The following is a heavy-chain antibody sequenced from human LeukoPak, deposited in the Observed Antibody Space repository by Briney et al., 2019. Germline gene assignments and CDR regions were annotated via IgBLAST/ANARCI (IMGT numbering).Heavy chain of an antibody. V-gene: IGHV4-30-2*01. Sequence: PSETLSLTCAVSGGSISGGGYSWSWIRQPPGKGLEWIGYIYHSGSTYYNPSLKSRVTISVDRSKNQFSLKLSSVTAADTAVYYCARGYSSSWGAFDIWGQGTMVTVSS. CDR1: GGSISGGGYS. J-gene: IGHJ3*02. CDR3: ARGYSSSWGAFDI. D-gene: IGHD6-13*01. CDR2: IYHSGST.